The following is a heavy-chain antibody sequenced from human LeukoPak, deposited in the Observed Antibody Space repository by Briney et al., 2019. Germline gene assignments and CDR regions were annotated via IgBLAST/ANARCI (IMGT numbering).Heavy chain of an antibody. V-gene: IGHV4-61*02. Sequence: SQTLSLTCTVSGGSINSGSYYWSWIRQPAGKGLEWIGRIYTTGSTNYNPSLKSRVTISVDTSKNQFSLRLTSVTAADTAIYYCVRTYEIVGATAFYHYFYYMDVWGKGTTVTIPS. J-gene: IGHJ6*03. CDR3: VRTYEIVGATAFYHYFYYMDV. D-gene: IGHD1-26*01. CDR2: IYTTGST. CDR1: GGSINSGSYY.